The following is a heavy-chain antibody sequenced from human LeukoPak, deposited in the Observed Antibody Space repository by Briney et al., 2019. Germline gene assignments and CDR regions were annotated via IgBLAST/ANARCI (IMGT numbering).Heavy chain of an antibody. J-gene: IGHJ4*02. CDR2: ISSSGTTI. Sequence: GGSLRLSCAASGFTFSSYEMNWARQAPGKGLEWVSDISSSGTTIHYADSVKGRFTISRDNAKNSLYLQMSSLRAEDTAVYYCARGLDDGYSYGLDYWGQGTLVTVSS. V-gene: IGHV3-48*03. D-gene: IGHD5-18*01. CDR1: GFTFSSYE. CDR3: ARGLDDGYSYGLDY.